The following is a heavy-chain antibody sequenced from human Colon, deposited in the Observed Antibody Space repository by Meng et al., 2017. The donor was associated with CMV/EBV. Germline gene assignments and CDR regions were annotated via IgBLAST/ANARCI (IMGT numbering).Heavy chain of an antibody. Sequence: GSLRLSCAVSGDSVNSQTNYWGWIRQSPGKGLEWIGSLYYTGATFYNPSLKNRVTLSGDMSKNQLSLKLNSVTAADTAVYHCARAPRGAATGYWFDSWGQGTLVTVSS. V-gene: IGHV4-39*07. J-gene: IGHJ5*01. CDR2: LYYTGAT. CDR1: GDSVNSQTNY. CDR3: ARAPRGAATGYWFDS. D-gene: IGHD6-13*01.